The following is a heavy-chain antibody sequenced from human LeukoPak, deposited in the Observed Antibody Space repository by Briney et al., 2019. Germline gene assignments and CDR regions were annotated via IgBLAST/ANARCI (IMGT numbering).Heavy chain of an antibody. CDR3: ARAYVEVYYDPYYYYMDV. CDR2: INPSGGST. CDR1: GYTFTTYY. D-gene: IGHD3-3*01. V-gene: IGHV1-46*01. Sequence: ASVKVSCKASGYTFTTYYMHWVRQAPGQGLEWMGIINPSGGSTSYAQKFQGRVTMTRDTSTSTVYMELSSLRSEDTAVYYCARAYVEVYYDPYYYYMDVWGKGTTVTVSS. J-gene: IGHJ6*03.